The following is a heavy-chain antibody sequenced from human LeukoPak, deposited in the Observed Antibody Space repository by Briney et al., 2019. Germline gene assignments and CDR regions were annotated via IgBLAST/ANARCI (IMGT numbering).Heavy chain of an antibody. CDR1: GGTFSSYA. J-gene: IGHJ3*02. Sequence: ASVKVSCKASGGTFSSYAISWVRQAPGQGLEWMGRVIPILGIANYAQKFQDRVTITADKSTSTAYMELSSLRSEDTAVYYCARDDLGTYDAFDIWGQGTMVTVSS. CDR3: ARDDLGTYDAFDI. V-gene: IGHV1-69*04. D-gene: IGHD1-1*01. CDR2: VIPILGIA.